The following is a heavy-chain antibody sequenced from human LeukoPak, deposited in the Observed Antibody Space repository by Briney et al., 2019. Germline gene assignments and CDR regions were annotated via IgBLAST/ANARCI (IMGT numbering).Heavy chain of an antibody. CDR3: ARALSLYYYDSSGYRKAFDI. Sequence: SETLSLTCAVYIGSFSGYYWSWIRQPPGKGLEWIGEINHSGSTHYNPSLKSRVTISVDTSKNQFSLKLSSVTAADTAVYYCARALSLYYYDSSGYRKAFDIWGQGTMVTVSS. V-gene: IGHV4-34*01. CDR2: INHSGST. D-gene: IGHD3-22*01. CDR1: IGSFSGYY. J-gene: IGHJ3*02.